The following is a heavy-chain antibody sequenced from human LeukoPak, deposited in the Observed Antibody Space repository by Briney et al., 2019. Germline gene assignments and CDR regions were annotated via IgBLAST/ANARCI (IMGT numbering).Heavy chain of an antibody. CDR2: IKQDGSEK. CDR3: ASYLSGSYTSFDY. D-gene: IGHD1-26*01. CDR1: GFTFSSYW. V-gene: IGHV3-7*01. Sequence: GGSLRLSCAASGFTFSSYWMSWVRQAPGKGLEWVANIKQDGSEKYYVDSVKGRFTISRDNAKNSLYLQMNSLRAEATAVYHDASYLSGSYTSFDYWGERNLGTVSS. J-gene: IGHJ4*02.